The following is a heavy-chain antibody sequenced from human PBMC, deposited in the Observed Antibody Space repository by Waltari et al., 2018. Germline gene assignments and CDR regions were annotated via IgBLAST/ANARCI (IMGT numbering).Heavy chain of an antibody. CDR1: GGTFSSYA. D-gene: IGHD2-15*01. CDR3: ARSGPYCSGGSCYPNYYYMDV. V-gene: IGHV1-69*14. J-gene: IGHJ6*03. CDR2: IIPIFGTA. Sequence: QVQLVQSGAEVKKPGSSVKVSCKASGGTFSSYAISWVRQAPGQGLEWMGGIIPIFGTANYAQKFQGRVTITADKSTSTAYMELSSLRSEDTAVYYCARSGPYCSGGSCYPNYYYMDVWGKGTTVTVSS.